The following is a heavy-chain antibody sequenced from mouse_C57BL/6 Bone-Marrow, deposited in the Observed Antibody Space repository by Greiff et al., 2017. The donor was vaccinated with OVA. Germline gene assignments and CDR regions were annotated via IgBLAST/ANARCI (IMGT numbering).Heavy chain of an antibody. D-gene: IGHD2-2*01. CDR3: VGRLRRRFAY. CDR1: GYTFTSYW. J-gene: IGHJ3*01. Sequence: QVQLQQPGAELVRPGSSVKLSCKASGYTFTSYWMDWVKQRPGQGLEWIGNIYPSDSETHYNQNFKDKATLTVDKSSSTAYMQLSSLTSEDSAVYYCVGRLRRRFAYWGQGTLVTVSA. CDR2: IYPSDSET. V-gene: IGHV1-61*01.